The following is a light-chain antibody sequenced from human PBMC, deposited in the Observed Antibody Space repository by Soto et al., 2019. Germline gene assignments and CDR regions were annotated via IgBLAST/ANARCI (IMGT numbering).Light chain of an antibody. J-gene: IGKJ5*01. V-gene: IGKV1-5*03. Sequence: DIQRTQSPSTLSASVGDRVTITCRASQSISSWLAWYQEKTGKAPKILIYKASSLESGVPSRFSGSGSGTEFNLTISRLQTDDCATYDCQQRYGTTIIFGQGTRLEIK. CDR2: KAS. CDR3: QQRYGTTII. CDR1: QSISSW.